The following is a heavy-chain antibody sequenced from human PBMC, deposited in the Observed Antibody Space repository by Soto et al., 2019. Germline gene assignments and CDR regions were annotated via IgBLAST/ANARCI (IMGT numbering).Heavy chain of an antibody. D-gene: IGHD6-13*01. V-gene: IGHV3-21*01. Sequence: GGSLRLSCAASGFTFSSYSMNWVRQAPGKGLEWVSSISSSSSYIYYADSVKGRFTISRDNAKNSLYLQMNSLRAEDTAVYYCARDRYSSSWYENYYYYYMDVWGKGTTVTVSS. CDR3: ARDRYSSSWYENYYYYYMDV. CDR1: GFTFSSYS. J-gene: IGHJ6*03. CDR2: ISSSSSYI.